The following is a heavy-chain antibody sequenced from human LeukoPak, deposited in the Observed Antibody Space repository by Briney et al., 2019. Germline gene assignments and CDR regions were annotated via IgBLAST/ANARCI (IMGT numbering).Heavy chain of an antibody. CDR3: ARGRGSALSSLFDF. D-gene: IGHD3-10*01. V-gene: IGHV2-5*04. CDR1: GFSLSTSEVG. CDR2: IYWNDDK. Sequence: SGPTLVNPTQTLTLTCTFSGFSLSTSEVGVGWIRQPPGKALEWLALIYWNDDKRYSPSLASRLTITKDTSKNQVVLTMANVDPVDTGTYYCARGRGSALSSLFDFWGQGTLVTVSS. J-gene: IGHJ4*02.